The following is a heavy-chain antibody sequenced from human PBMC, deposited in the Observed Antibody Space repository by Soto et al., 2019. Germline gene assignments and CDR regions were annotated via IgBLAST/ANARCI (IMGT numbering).Heavy chain of an antibody. D-gene: IGHD5-18*01. V-gene: IGHV1-69*13. J-gene: IGHJ4*02. CDR2: IIPIFGTA. CDR3: AREDTAMVPLNY. CDR1: GGTFSSYA. Sequence: ASVKVSCKASGGTFSSYAISWVRQAPGQGLEWMGGIIPIFGTANYAQKFQGRVTITADESTSTAYMELSSLGSEDTAVYYCAREDTAMVPLNYWGQGTLVTVSS.